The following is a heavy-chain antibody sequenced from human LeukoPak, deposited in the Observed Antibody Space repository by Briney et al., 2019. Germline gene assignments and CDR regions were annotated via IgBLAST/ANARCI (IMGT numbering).Heavy chain of an antibody. V-gene: IGHV3-11*01. J-gene: IGHJ6*03. CDR3: AKFAQLANYMDV. CDR2: ISSSGSTI. D-gene: IGHD6-6*01. CDR1: GFTFSDYY. Sequence: PGGSLRLSCAASGFTFSDYYMSWIRQAPGKGLEWVSYISSSGSTIYYADSVKGRFTISRDNAKNSLYLQMNSLRAEDTALYHCAKFAQLANYMDVWGKGTTVTVSS.